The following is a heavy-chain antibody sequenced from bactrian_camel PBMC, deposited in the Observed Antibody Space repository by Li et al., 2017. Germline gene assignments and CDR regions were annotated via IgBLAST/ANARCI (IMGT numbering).Heavy chain of an antibody. CDR3: ARDMKVTALEYCKRRGNLP. CDR1: GYTRALNC. V-gene: IGHV3S53*01. J-gene: IGHJ6*01. D-gene: IGHD1*01. Sequence: VQLVESGGGSVQAGGSLRLSCAASGYTRALNCMGWYRQAPGKEREGVAIIDHDGVKMYGDSVKGRFTISRDNAKNTVYLQMDNVKADDTAMYFCARDMKVTALEYCKRRGNLPCGLGTQVTVS. CDR2: IDHDGVK.